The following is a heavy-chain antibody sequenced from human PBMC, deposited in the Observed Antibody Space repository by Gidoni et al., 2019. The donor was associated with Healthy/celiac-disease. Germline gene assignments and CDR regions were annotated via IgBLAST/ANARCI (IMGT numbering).Heavy chain of an antibody. CDR1: GFTFSRYG. D-gene: IGHD6-19*01. CDR2: IWYDGSDGSDK. CDR3: ARGAPQYSTGWYLHY. J-gene: IGHJ4*02. Sequence: QVQLVLSGGGVVQPGRFLRLLCAASGFTFSRYGMLWVRQVPRKGLEWWAGIWYDGSDGSDKYYADSVKGRFTISRDNSKNTVYLQMNSLRGEDTAVYYCARGAPQYSTGWYLHYWGQGTLVTVS. V-gene: IGHV3-33*01.